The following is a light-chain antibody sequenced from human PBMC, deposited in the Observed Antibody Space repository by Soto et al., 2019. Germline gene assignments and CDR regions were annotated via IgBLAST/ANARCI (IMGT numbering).Light chain of an antibody. V-gene: IGKV3-20*01. CDR3: QQYEHSPLT. J-gene: IGKJ4*01. CDR1: QSVGSSF. Sequence: EIVLTQSPDTLSLSPGERATLSCRASQSVGSSFLAWYQQKPGQAPRLLIYRTSTRATGIPDRFTGSGSGKDFTLTISRLEPEDFAVYYCQQYEHSPLTFGGGTKVEIK. CDR2: RTS.